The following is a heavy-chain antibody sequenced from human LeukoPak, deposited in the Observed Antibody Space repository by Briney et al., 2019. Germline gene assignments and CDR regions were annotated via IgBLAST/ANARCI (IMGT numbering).Heavy chain of an antibody. Sequence: GESLKISCKGSGYSFTSYWISWVRQMPGKGLEWRGRIDPSDSYTNYSPSFQGHVTISADKSISTAYLQWSSLKATDTAMFYCARLGITGTTLYYFDYWGQGTLVTVSS. D-gene: IGHD1-20*01. CDR2: IDPSDSYT. CDR1: GYSFTSYW. V-gene: IGHV5-10-1*01. CDR3: ARLGITGTTLYYFDY. J-gene: IGHJ4*02.